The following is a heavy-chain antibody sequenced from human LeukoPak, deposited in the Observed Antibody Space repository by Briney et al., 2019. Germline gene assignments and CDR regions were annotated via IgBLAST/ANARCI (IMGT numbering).Heavy chain of an antibody. CDR3: ARALPSDAFDI. V-gene: IGHV4-30-2*01. CDR2: IYHSGST. CDR1: GGSISSGGYY. J-gene: IGHJ3*02. Sequence: PSETLTLTCTVSGGSISSGGYYWSWIRQPPGKGLEWIGYIYHSGSTYYNPSLKSRVTISVDRSKNQFSLKLSSVTAADTAVYYCARALPSDAFDIWGQGTMVTVSS.